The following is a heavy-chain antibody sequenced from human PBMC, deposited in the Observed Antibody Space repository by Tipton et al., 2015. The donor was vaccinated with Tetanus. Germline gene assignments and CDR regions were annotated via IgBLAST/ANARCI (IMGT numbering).Heavy chain of an antibody. CDR1: GDSINSGDYY. V-gene: IGHV4-39*01. CDR2: IYYSGST. CDR3: ARRGGDFLTGYYDS. D-gene: IGHD3-9*01. Sequence: TLSLTCSVSGDSINSGDYYWAWIRQPPGKGLEWIGRIYYSGSTSYNPSLKSRVTISVDTSKNQFSLELNSVTAADTAVYYCARRGGDFLTGYYDSWGQGTLVTVSS. J-gene: IGHJ4*02.